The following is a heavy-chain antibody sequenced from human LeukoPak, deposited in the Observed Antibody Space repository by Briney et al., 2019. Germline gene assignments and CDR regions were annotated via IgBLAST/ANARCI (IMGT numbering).Heavy chain of an antibody. CDR3: ARLYGGSYYDDY. CDR1: GYSISSGYF. D-gene: IGHD1-26*01. J-gene: IGHJ4*02. V-gene: IGHV4-38-2*01. Sequence: SETLSLTCLVSGYSISSGYFWDWIRQPPGKGLEWIGSIYYSGSTYYNPSLKSRVTISVDTSKNQFSLKLSSVTAADTAVYYCARLYGGSYYDDYWGQGTLVSVSS. CDR2: IYYSGST.